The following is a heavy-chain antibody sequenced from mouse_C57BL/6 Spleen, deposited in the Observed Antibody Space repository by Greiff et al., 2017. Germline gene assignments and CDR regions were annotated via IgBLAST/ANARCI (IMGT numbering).Heavy chain of an antibody. D-gene: IGHD4-1*01. V-gene: IGHV1-81*01. CDR3: ARKLDYAMDY. CDR2: IYPRSGNT. Sequence: VQLKESGAELARPGASVKLSCKASGYTFTSYGISWVKQRTGQGLEWIGEIYPRSGNTYYNEKFKGKATLTADKSSSTAYMELRSLTSEDSAVYFCARKLDYAMDYWGQGTSVTVSS. CDR1: GYTFTSYG. J-gene: IGHJ4*01.